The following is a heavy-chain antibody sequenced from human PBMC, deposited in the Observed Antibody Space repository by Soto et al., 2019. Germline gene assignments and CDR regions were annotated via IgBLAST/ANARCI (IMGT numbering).Heavy chain of an antibody. Sequence: ASVKVSCKASGYTFTSYGISWVRQAPGQGLEWMGWISAYNGNTNYAQKLQGRVTMTTDTSTSTAYMELRSLRSDDTAVYYCARDRLRGQQLELYWYFDLWGRGXLVTVYS. J-gene: IGHJ2*01. CDR2: ISAYNGNT. CDR1: GYTFTSYG. D-gene: IGHD6-13*01. CDR3: ARDRLRGQQLELYWYFDL. V-gene: IGHV1-18*01.